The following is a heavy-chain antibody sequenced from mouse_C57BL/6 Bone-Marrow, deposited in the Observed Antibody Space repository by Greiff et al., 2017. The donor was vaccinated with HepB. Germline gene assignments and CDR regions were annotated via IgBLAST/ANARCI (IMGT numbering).Heavy chain of an antibody. CDR2: IDPSDSYT. V-gene: IGHV1-69*01. Sequence: QVKLQQPGAELVMPGASVKLSCKASGYTFTSYWMHWVKQRPGQGLEWIGEIDPSDSYTNYNQKFKGKSTLTVDKSSSTAYMQLSSLTSEDSAVYYGARSGPYYYGSWAWFAYWGQGTLVTVSA. CDR1: GYTFTSYW. CDR3: ARSGPYYYGSWAWFAY. J-gene: IGHJ3*01. D-gene: IGHD1-1*01.